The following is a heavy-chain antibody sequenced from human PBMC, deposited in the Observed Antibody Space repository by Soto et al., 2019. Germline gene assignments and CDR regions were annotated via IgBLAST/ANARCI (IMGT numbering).Heavy chain of an antibody. CDR3: VSPEGYYVPPAAGLFDY. CDR1: GYSFTSYW. V-gene: IGHV5-51*03. D-gene: IGHD3-10*02. J-gene: IGHJ4*02. CDR2: IYPGDSDT. Sequence: EVRLVQSGAEVKKPGESLKISCKGSGYSFTSYWIGWVRQMPGKGLEWMGIIYPGDSDTRYSPSSQGQVTISAANSTRSASLQCTSLQVSATAMYYCVSPEGYYVPPAAGLFDYWGQGTLVTVSS.